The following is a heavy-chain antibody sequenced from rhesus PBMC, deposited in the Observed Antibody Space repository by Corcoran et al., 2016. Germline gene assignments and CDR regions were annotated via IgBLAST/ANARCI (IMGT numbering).Heavy chain of an antibody. CDR2: IYGSGGST. Sequence: QVQLQESGPGLVKPSETLSLTCAVSGGSISSSNWWSWIRQSPGKGLEWIGGIYGSGGSTEYNPSLKSRVTISKDTAKNQFSLKLSSVTAADTAVYYCARRYSSGWYYYFDYWGQGVLVTVSS. D-gene: IGHD6-31*01. V-gene: IGHV4-93*01. CDR3: ARRYSSGWYYYFDY. J-gene: IGHJ4*01. CDR1: GGSISSSNW.